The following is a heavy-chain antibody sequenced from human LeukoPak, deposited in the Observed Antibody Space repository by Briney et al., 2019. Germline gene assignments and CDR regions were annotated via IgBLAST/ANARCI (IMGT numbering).Heavy chain of an antibody. CDR2: LYIIGST. J-gene: IGHJ6*02. Sequence: GGSLRLSCEASGFPVNDNYMNWVRQAPGKGLEWVSVLYIIGSTYYADTVKGRFTISRDDSKNTLYLQMDSLRAEDTAVHYCVRDRVSYGMDVWGQGTTVTVSS. V-gene: IGHV3-66*01. CDR3: VRDRVSYGMDV. CDR1: GFPVNDNY.